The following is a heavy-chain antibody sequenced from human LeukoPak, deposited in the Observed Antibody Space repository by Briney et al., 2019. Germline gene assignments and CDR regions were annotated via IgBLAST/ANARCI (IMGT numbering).Heavy chain of an antibody. Sequence: GGSLRLSCAASGFTVSSNYMSWVRQAPGKGLEWVSVIYSGGRTYYADSVKGRFTTSRDDSKNTVYLQLNSLRVEDTAVYYCARHTENHNYFDYWGQGTLVTVSS. CDR3: ARHTENHNYFDY. CDR2: IYSGGRT. J-gene: IGHJ4*02. D-gene: IGHD1-14*01. V-gene: IGHV3-66*04. CDR1: GFTVSSNY.